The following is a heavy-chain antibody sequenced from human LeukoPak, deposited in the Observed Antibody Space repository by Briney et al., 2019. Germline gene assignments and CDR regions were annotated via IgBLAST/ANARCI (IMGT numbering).Heavy chain of an antibody. CDR3: AKKMNRPAAAAGFGY. J-gene: IGHJ4*02. V-gene: IGHV3-23*01. CDR1: GFTFSTYA. CDR2: ITGSGDST. D-gene: IGHD6-13*01. Sequence: PGGSLRLSCAASGFTFSTYAMSWVRQAPGKGLEWVSAITGSGDSTYYADSVKGRFTISRDNSKNTLYLQMNSLRVEDTALYYCAKKMNRPAAAAGFGYWGQGTLVTVSS.